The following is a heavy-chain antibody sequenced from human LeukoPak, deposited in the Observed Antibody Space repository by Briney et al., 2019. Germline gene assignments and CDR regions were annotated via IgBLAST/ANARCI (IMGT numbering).Heavy chain of an antibody. V-gene: IGHV1-3*01. D-gene: IGHD3-10*01. J-gene: IGHJ5*02. CDR1: GYTFTSYA. CDR2: INAGNGKT. Sequence: GASVKVSCKASGYTFTSYAMHWVRQAPGQGLEWMGWINAGNGKTKYTQKFQGRVTITRDTSASTAYMELSSLRSENTAVYYCARSRITMVRGVADNWFDPWGQGTLVTVSS. CDR3: ARSRITMVRGVADNWFDP.